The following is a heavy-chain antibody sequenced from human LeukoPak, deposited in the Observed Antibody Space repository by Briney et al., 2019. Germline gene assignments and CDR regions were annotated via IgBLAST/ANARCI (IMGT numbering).Heavy chain of an antibody. CDR1: GGTFSSYA. V-gene: IGHV1-69*01. CDR3: AGALLGYCSSTSCYAGMDV. D-gene: IGHD2-2*01. Sequence: ASVKVSCKASGGTFSSYAISWVRQAPGQGLEWMGGIIPIFGTANYAQKFQGRVTITADESTSTAYMELSSLRSEDTAVYYCAGALLGYCSSTSCYAGMDVWGQGTTVTVSS. CDR2: IIPIFGTA. J-gene: IGHJ6*02.